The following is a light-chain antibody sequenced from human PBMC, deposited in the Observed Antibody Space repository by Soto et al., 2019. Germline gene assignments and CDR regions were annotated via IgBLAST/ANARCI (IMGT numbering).Light chain of an antibody. Sequence: DIQMTQSPSTLSASVGDRVTITCRASQSISDWLAWYQQKPGKAPKLLIYRASTLASGVPSSFSGSGSGTEFTLTISSLQPDDSATYYCQQFNPYSLSWTFGQGTKVDI. J-gene: IGKJ1*01. CDR3: QQFNPYSLSWT. CDR1: QSISDW. CDR2: RAS. V-gene: IGKV1-5*03.